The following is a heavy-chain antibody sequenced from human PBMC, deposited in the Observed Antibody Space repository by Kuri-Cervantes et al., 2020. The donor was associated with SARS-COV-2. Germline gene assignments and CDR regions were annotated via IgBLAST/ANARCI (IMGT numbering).Heavy chain of an antibody. J-gene: IGHJ3*02. CDR2: ISAYNGNT. CDR1: GYTFTSYG. V-gene: IGHV1-18*01. CDR3: ARGIGAADVFDI. D-gene: IGHD3-10*01. Sequence: GGSLRLSCKASGYTFTSYGISWVRQAPGQGLEWMGWISAYNGNTNYAQKLQGRVTMTTDTSTSTAYMELRRLRSDATAVYYCARGIGAADVFDIWGQGTMVTVSS.